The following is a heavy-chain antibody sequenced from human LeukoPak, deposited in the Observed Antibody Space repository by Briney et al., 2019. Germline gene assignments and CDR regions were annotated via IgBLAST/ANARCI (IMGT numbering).Heavy chain of an antibody. J-gene: IGHJ6*03. D-gene: IGHD4-11*01. CDR3: ARGNSKLNYYYYYMDV. CDR1: GGSITTYY. V-gene: IGHV4-59*01. Sequence: SETLSLTCTVSGGSITTYYYNWIRQPPGKGLEWIGYIYYGGSTNYNPSLKSRVTISVDTSKNQFSLKLSSVTAADTAVYYCARGNSKLNYYYYYMDVWGKGPRSPSP. CDR2: IYYGGST.